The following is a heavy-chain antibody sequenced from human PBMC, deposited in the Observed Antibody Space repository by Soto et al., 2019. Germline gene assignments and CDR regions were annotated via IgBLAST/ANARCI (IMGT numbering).Heavy chain of an antibody. V-gene: IGHV4-34*01. CDR2: MYHSGST. CDR1: GGSFSGYY. J-gene: IGHJ4*02. D-gene: IGHD1-26*01. Sequence: SETLSLTCAVYGGSFSGYYWSWIRQPPGKGLEWIGYMYHSGSTNYNPSLKSRVTISIDRSKNQFSLKLSSVTAADTAVYYCARGLISGSHYSGGWYYFDSWGQGTQVTVSS. CDR3: ARGLISGSHYSGGWYYFDS.